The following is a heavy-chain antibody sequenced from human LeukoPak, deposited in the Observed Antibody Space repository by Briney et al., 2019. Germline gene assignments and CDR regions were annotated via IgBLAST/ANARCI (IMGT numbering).Heavy chain of an antibody. J-gene: IGHJ4*02. D-gene: IGHD3-22*01. CDR2: ISSSSSII. CDR3: ARDYYFDSSGYPLDY. Sequence: PGGSLRLSCAASGFNFNTYSMNWVRQAPGKGLESVSYISSSSSIIYYADSVKGRFTISRDNAKNSLYLQMNSLRAEDTAVYYCARDYYFDSSGYPLDYWGQGTLVTVSS. CDR1: GFNFNTYS. V-gene: IGHV3-48*04.